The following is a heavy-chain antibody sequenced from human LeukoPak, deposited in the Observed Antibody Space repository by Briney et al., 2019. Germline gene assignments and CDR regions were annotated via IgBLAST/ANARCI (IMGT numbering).Heavy chain of an antibody. CDR2: IYYSGST. Sequence: SGTLSLTCTVSGGSISSGGYYWSWIRQHPGKGLEWIGYIYYSGSTYYNPSLKSRVTISVDTSKNQFFLKLSSVTAADTAVYYCARRDSSGYLDYWGQGTLVTVSS. V-gene: IGHV4-31*03. D-gene: IGHD3-22*01. CDR3: ARRDSSGYLDY. CDR1: GGSISSGGYY. J-gene: IGHJ4*02.